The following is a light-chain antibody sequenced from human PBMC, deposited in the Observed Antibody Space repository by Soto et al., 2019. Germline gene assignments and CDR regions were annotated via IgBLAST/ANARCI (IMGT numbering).Light chain of an antibody. V-gene: IGKV1-39*01. J-gene: IGKJ4*01. CDR1: QSISTY. CDR2: GAS. Sequence: DIRMTQSPSSLSASLGDRVTITCRASQSISTYLNWYQQKPGKAPNLLIYGASSLQTGVPSRFSGSGSGTDFTLTISSLQPEDFATYFCQQSYSAPPTFGGGTKVDIK. CDR3: QQSYSAPPT.